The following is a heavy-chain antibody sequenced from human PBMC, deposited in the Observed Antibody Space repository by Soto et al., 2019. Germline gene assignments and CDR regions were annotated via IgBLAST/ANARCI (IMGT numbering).Heavy chain of an antibody. V-gene: IGHV3-74*01. D-gene: IGHD3-22*01. CDR3: ARDQTDSGGYSDS. CDR2: INSDGSST. Sequence: PGGSLRLSCAASGFTFRSHWMHWVRQAPGKGLVWVSRINSDGSSTIYADSVKGRFTISRDNAKNTVYLQVSKLRAEDTAVYFCARDQTDSGGYSDSWGQGTLVTVSS. CDR1: GFTFRSHW. J-gene: IGHJ4*02.